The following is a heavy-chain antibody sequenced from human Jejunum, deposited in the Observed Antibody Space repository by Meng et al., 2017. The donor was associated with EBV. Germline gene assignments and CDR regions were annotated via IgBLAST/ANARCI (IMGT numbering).Heavy chain of an antibody. J-gene: IGHJ4*02. D-gene: IGHD3-22*01. Sequence: GLLVGPGVVLVKPGGSLRFSVAACGFSFSSNWRAWVRQAPGKGLEWVGRIKSKTAGGTVDYAVPVIGRFSISREDSKNTLYLQMNSLKTDDTAVYFCTATFHSDSSGRYWGQGTLVTVSS. CDR2: IKSKTAGGTV. V-gene: IGHV3-15*01. CDR3: TATFHSDSSGRY. CDR1: GFSFSSNW.